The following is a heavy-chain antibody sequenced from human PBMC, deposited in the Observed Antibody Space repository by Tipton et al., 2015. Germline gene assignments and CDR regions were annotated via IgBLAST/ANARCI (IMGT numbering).Heavy chain of an antibody. CDR2: IYYSGST. Sequence: TLSLTCTVSGGSISSSSYYWAWIRQPPGKGLEWIGYIYYSGSTNYNPSLKSRVTISADKSKNQFSLKLKSVTAADTAVYYCARRCGGDCYWGYYFDYWGQGTLVNVSS. D-gene: IGHD2-21*01. CDR3: ARRCGGDCYWGYYFDY. CDR1: GGSISSSSYY. V-gene: IGHV4-61*05. J-gene: IGHJ4*02.